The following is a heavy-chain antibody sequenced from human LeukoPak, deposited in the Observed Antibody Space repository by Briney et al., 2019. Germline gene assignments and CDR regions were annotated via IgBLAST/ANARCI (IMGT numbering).Heavy chain of an antibody. D-gene: IGHD6-19*01. CDR3: ARVDRPYSSSVGY. J-gene: IGHJ4*02. Sequence: ASVKVSCKASGYTFTAYYMHWVRQAPGQGLEWMGWINPNNGGTKYAQKFQGRVSVTRDTSSSTAYMELSGLRFDDTAVYYCARVDRPYSSSVGYWGQGTLVTVSS. CDR2: INPNNGGT. CDR1: GYTFTAYY. V-gene: IGHV1-2*02.